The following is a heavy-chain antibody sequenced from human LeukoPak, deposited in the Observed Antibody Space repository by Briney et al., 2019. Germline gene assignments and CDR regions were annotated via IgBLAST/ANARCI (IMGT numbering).Heavy chain of an antibody. V-gene: IGHV4-59*01. J-gene: IGHJ3*02. CDR2: MYYSGSS. CDR3: ARKGNAGI. D-gene: IGHD3-10*01. CDR1: GGSISNYY. Sequence: SETLSLTCTVSGGSISNYYWSWIRQPPGKGLEWIGYMYYSGSSNYNPSLESRVTMSVDTSKNQFSLRLSSVTAADTAVYYCARKGNAGIWGQGTMVTVSS.